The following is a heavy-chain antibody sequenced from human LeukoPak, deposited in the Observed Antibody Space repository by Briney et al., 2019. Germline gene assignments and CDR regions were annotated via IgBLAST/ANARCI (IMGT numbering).Heavy chain of an antibody. CDR1: GGSINSFSYY. D-gene: IGHD3-10*01. J-gene: IGHJ6*03. CDR3: ARGATRRSFGEDYYYYMDV. Sequence: SETLSFTCTVSGGSINSFSYYWGWVRQPPGKGLEWIGTISYSGSTYYNPSLKSRVTLSIDTSKKQFSLNLSSVTAADTAVYYCARGATRRSFGEDYYYYMDVWGKETTVTVSS. CDR2: ISYSGST. V-gene: IGHV4-39*07.